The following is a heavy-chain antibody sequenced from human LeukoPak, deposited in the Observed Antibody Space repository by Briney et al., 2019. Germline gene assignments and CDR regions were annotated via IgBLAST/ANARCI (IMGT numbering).Heavy chain of an antibody. Sequence: SETLSLTCTVSGGSISSSNYYWGWIRQPPGKGLEWIGSIYYTGSTYYKPSLKSRVTISEDTSKNQFSLKLSSVTAADTAVYYCARGLGWSTGAFDIWGQGTMVTVSS. J-gene: IGHJ3*02. CDR2: IYYTGST. V-gene: IGHV4-39*07. CDR3: ARGLGWSTGAFDI. CDR1: GGSISSSNYY. D-gene: IGHD2-15*01.